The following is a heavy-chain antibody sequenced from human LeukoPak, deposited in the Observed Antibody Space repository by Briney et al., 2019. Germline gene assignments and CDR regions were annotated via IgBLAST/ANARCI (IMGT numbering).Heavy chain of an antibody. CDR2: IIPIFGTA. Sequence: GASVKVSCKASGYTFTSHDINWVRQATGQGLEWMGGIIPIFGTANYAQKFQGRVTITADESTSTAYMELSSLRSEDTAVYYCARQCSSTSCWPRRHKYGMDVWGQGTTVTVSS. J-gene: IGHJ6*02. D-gene: IGHD2-2*01. CDR1: GYTFTSHD. CDR3: ARQCSSTSCWPRRHKYGMDV. V-gene: IGHV1-69*13.